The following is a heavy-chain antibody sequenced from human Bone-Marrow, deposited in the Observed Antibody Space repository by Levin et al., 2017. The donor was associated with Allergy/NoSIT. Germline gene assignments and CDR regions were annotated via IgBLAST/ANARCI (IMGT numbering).Heavy chain of an antibody. CDR1: GFTFSNYA. CDR2: ISASSGGI. Sequence: GGSLRLSCAASGFTFSNYAMTWVRQAPGKRPEWVAGISASSGGIYYADSVKGRFTISRDNAKNILFLQMDSLEGEDTAVCHCAKAGPAMDWLFVSDWGQGTRVTVSS. J-gene: IGHJ4*01. V-gene: IGHV3-23*01. CDR3: AKAGPAMDWLFVSD. D-gene: IGHD3-3*01.